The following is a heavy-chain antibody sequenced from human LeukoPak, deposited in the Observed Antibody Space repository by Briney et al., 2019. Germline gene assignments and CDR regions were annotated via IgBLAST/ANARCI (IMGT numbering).Heavy chain of an antibody. Sequence: QPGGSLRLSCAASGFAFSSYSVNWVRQAPGKGLEWVSYITTSSSAIYYADSVKGRFTISRDNAKNSLYLQMNSLRAEDTAVYYCARKSGGSGYPFDYWGQGTVVTVSS. CDR3: ARKSGGSGYPFDY. CDR1: GFAFSSYS. D-gene: IGHD3-22*01. V-gene: IGHV3-48*01. J-gene: IGHJ4*02. CDR2: ITTSSSAI.